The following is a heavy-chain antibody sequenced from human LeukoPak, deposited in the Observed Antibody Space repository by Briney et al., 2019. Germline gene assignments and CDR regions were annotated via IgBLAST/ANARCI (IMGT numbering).Heavy chain of an antibody. CDR3: ARGNDY. Sequence: SETLSLTCAVYGGSFSGYYWSWIRQPPGKGLEWIGEINHSGSTNYNPSLKSRVTISVDTSKNQVSLKLSSVTAADTAVYYCARGNDYWGQGALVTVSS. V-gene: IGHV4-34*01. CDR1: GGSFSGYY. J-gene: IGHJ4*02. CDR2: INHSGST.